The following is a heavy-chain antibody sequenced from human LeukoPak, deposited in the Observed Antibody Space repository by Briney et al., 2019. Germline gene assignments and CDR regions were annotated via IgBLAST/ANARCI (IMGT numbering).Heavy chain of an antibody. CDR3: ARVAEAYYYDSSGAADSDY. CDR2: IYYSGST. V-gene: IGHV4-31*03. J-gene: IGHJ4*02. CDR1: GGSISSGGYY. D-gene: IGHD3-22*01. Sequence: PSETLSLTCTVSGGSISSGGYYWSWIRQHPGKGLEWIGYIYYSGSTYYNPSLKSRVTISVDTSKNQFSLKLSSVTAADTAVYHCARVAEAYYYDSSGAADSDYWGQGTLVTVSS.